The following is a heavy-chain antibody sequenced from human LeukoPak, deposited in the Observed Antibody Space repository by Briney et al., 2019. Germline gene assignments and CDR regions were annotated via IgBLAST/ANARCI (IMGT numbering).Heavy chain of an antibody. D-gene: IGHD3-22*01. J-gene: IGHJ5*02. CDR1: GFTFSSYS. V-gene: IGHV3-48*04. CDR2: ISSSSSTI. CDR3: ARDLGLYYDTSDNWFDP. Sequence: PGGSLRLSCAAAGFTFSSYSMNWVRQAPGKGLEWVSDISSSSSTIYYADSVKGRFTISRDNAKNTLNLQMNSLRAEDTAVYYCARDLGLYYDTSDNWFDPWGQGALVTVSS.